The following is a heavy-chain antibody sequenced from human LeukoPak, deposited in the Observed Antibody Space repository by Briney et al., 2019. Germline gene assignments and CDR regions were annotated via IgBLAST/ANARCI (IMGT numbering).Heavy chain of an antibody. J-gene: IGHJ5*02. CDR2: IGAYNGNT. D-gene: IGHD6-13*01. Sequence: ASVKVSCKASGCTFTSYGISWVRQAPGQGLEWMGWIGAYNGNTNYAQKLQGRVTMTTDTSTSTAYMELRSLRSDDTAVYYCARDRVAAVNWFDPWGQGTLVTVSS. CDR1: GCTFTSYG. V-gene: IGHV1-18*01. CDR3: ARDRVAAVNWFDP.